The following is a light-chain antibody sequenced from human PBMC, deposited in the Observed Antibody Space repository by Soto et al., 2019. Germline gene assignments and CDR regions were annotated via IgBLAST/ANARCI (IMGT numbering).Light chain of an antibody. J-gene: IGKJ4*01. CDR2: WAS. V-gene: IGKV4-1*01. CDR3: QKYNSAPLT. CDR1: QSVLYSSNNKNY. Sequence: DIVMTQSPDSLAVSLGERATINCKSSQSVLYSSNNKNYLAWYQQKPGQPPKLLIYWASTRESGVPDRFRGSGSGTDFTLTITSLQPEDVAAYYCQKYNSAPLTFGGGTKV.